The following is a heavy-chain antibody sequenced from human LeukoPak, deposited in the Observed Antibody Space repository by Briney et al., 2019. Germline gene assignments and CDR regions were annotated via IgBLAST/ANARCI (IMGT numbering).Heavy chain of an antibody. CDR3: AREVRIAAAAGAGFSRKTYYYYGMDV. CDR2: IYYSGST. Sequence: PSETLSLTCTVSGGSISSGDYYWSWIRQPPGKGLEWVGYIYYSGSTYYNPSLKSRVAISVDTSKNQFSLKLSSVTAADTAVYYCAREVRIAAAAGAGFSRKTYYYYGMDVWGQGTTVTVSS. D-gene: IGHD6-13*01. V-gene: IGHV4-30-4*01. CDR1: GGSISSGDYY. J-gene: IGHJ6*02.